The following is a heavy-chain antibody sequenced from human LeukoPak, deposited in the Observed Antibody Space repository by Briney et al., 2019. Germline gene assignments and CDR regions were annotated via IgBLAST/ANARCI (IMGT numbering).Heavy chain of an antibody. D-gene: IGHD3-22*01. V-gene: IGHV4-61*08. Sequence: SETLSLTCAVSGGSISSGGYSWSWIRQPPGKGLEWIGYIYYSGSTNYNPSLKSRVTISVDTSKNQFSLKLSSVTAADTAVYYCARCDSSGYPAKNWGQGTLVTVSS. CDR3: ARCDSSGYPAKN. J-gene: IGHJ4*02. CDR1: GGSISSGGYS. CDR2: IYYSGST.